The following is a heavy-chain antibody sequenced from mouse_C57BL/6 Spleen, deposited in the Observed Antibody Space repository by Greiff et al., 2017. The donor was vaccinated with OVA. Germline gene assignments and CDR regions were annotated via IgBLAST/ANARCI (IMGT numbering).Heavy chain of an antibody. D-gene: IGHD1-1*01. V-gene: IGHV1-81*01. CDR2: IYPRSGNT. J-gene: IGHJ4*01. CDR1: GYTFTSYG. CDR3: AREGSYYYGSSYDAMDY. Sequence: QVQLQQSGAELARPGASVKLSCKASGYTFTSYGISWVKQRTGQGLEWIGEIYPRSGNTYYNEKFKGKATLTADKSSSTAYMELRSLTSEDSAVYFCAREGSYYYGSSYDAMDYWGQGTLVTVSS.